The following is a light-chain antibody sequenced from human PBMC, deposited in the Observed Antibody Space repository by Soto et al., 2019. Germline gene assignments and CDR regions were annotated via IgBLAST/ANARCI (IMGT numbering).Light chain of an antibody. CDR3: QQAASFPIT. Sequence: DIQMTQSPSTLSASEGDRVTITCRASQSISSWLAWYQQKPGKAPKLLIYDASSLESGVPSRFSGSGSGTEFTLTISSLQPDDFATYYCQQAASFPITFCQRTRLEI. V-gene: IGKV1-5*01. CDR1: QSISSW. J-gene: IGKJ5*01. CDR2: DAS.